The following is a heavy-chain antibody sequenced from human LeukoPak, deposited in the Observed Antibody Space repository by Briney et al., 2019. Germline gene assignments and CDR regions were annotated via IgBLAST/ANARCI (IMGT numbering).Heavy chain of an antibody. CDR3: ARLAFRV. CDR1: GFTFNSYW. J-gene: IGHJ6*02. Sequence: GGSLRLSCAASGFTFNSYWMSWVRQAPGKGLEWVSSISSSSSYIYYADSVKGRFTISRDNAKNSLYLQMNSLRAEDTAVYYCARLAFRVWGQGTTVTVSS. V-gene: IGHV3-21*01. D-gene: IGHD3-3*02. CDR2: ISSSSSYI.